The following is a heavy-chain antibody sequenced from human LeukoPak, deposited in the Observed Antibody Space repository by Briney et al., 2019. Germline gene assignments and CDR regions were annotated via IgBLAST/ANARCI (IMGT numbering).Heavy chain of an antibody. Sequence: GGSLRLSCAASGFTVSNNYMSWVRQAPGKGLEWVSVIYSGDNTYYVESVKGRFTISRDNSKNTLFLQMNRLRAEVTAVYYCAGRRVLDASFDYWGKGTLVTVSS. CDR2: IYSGDNT. CDR3: AGRRVLDASFDY. CDR1: GFTVSNNY. J-gene: IGHJ4*02. D-gene: IGHD3-16*01. V-gene: IGHV3-66*02.